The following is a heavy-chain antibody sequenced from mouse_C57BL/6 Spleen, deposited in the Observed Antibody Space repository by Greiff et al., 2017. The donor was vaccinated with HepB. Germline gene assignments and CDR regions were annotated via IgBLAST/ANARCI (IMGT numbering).Heavy chain of an antibody. CDR3: ARSSAAFDY. CDR1: GYTFTDYY. J-gene: IGHJ2*01. D-gene: IGHD6-1*01. CDR2: IYPGSGNT. Sequence: VQLQQSGAELVRPGASVKLSCKASGYTFTDYYINWVKQRPGQGLEWIARIYPGSGNTYYNEKFKGKATLTAEKSSSTAYMQLSSLTSEDSAVYFCARSSAAFDYWGQGTTLTVSS. V-gene: IGHV1-76*01.